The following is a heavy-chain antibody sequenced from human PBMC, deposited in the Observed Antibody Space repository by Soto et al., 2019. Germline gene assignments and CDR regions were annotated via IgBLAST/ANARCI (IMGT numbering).Heavy chain of an antibody. Sequence: QVQLVESGGGVVQPGRSLRLSCAASGFTFSSYGMHWVRQAPGKGLEWVAVIWYDGSNKYYADSVKGRFTISRDNSKNMLYLQMNSLRAEDTAVYYCARDLLAYCCGDCYPLDYWGQGTLVTVSS. J-gene: IGHJ4*02. V-gene: IGHV3-33*01. CDR2: IWYDGSNK. D-gene: IGHD2-21*02. CDR3: ARDLLAYCCGDCYPLDY. CDR1: GFTFSSYG.